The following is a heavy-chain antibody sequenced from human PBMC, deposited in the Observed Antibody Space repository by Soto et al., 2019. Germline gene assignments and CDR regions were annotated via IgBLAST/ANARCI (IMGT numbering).Heavy chain of an antibody. CDR2: IYPGDSDT. Sequence: GESLKISCKGSGYSFTSYWIGWVRQMPGKGLEWMGIIYPGDSDTRYSPSFQGQVTISADKSISTAYLQWSSLKASDTAMYYCARQGMAAAGTDPNYYYYGMDVWGQGTTVTVSS. V-gene: IGHV5-51*01. CDR1: GYSFTSYW. J-gene: IGHJ6*02. CDR3: ARQGMAAAGTDPNYYYYGMDV. D-gene: IGHD6-13*01.